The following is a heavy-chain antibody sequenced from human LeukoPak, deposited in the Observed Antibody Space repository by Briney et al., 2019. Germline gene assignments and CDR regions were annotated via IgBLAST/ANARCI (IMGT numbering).Heavy chain of an antibody. J-gene: IGHJ4*02. CDR2: IYPGDSDT. D-gene: IGHD6-19*01. CDR1: GYRFTSYW. V-gene: IGHV5-51*01. Sequence: GESLKISCKGSGYRFTSYWIGWVRQMPGKGLEWMGIIYPGDSDTRYSPSFQGQVTISADKSISTAYLQWSSLKASDTAMYYCATHRAYSSGWYGTIYDSLSGGYFDYWGQGTLVTVSS. CDR3: ATHRAYSSGWYGTIYDSLSGGYFDY.